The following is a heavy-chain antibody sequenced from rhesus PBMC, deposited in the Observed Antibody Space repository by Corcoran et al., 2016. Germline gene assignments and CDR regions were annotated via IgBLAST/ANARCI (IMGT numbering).Heavy chain of an antibody. Sequence: QVQLPASGPGLVTPSAALSPPCAVSGGSFRRFCWSWSPPPPATGMAWIGEINGNRGNTTNNPSLNSRVTISKDASKNQFSLKLSSGTAADTAVYYGARWGVVVVFTAIYGLDSWGQGVVVTVSS. CDR3: ARWGVVVVFTAIYGLDS. CDR1: GGSFRRFC. CDR2: INGNRGNT. D-gene: IGHD2-27*01. V-gene: IGHV4-80*01. J-gene: IGHJ6*01.